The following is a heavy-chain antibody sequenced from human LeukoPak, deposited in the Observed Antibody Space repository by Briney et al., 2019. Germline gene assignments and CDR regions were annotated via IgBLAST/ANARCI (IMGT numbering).Heavy chain of an antibody. J-gene: IGHJ4*02. V-gene: IGHV4-39*07. D-gene: IGHD6-19*01. CDR2: IYYSGSI. Sequence: SETLSLTCTVSGGSISSSNYYWGWIRQPPGKGLEWIGYIYYSGSIYYNPSLKSRVTMSVDTSKNQFSLKLSSVTAVDTAVYYCARSGPGIAVEHWGQGTLVTVSS. CDR3: ARSGPGIAVEH. CDR1: GGSISSSNYY.